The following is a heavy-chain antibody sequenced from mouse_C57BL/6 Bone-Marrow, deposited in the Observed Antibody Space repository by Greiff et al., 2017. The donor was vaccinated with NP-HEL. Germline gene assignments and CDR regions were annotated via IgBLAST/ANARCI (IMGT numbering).Heavy chain of an antibody. CDR3: VRQAYSWFAY. CDR2: IRSKSNNYAT. D-gene: IGHD2-10*01. J-gene: IGHJ3*01. V-gene: IGHV10-1*01. Sequence: EVQLVESGGGLVQPKGSLKLSCAASGFSFNTYAMNWVRQAPGKGLEWVARIRSKSNNYATYYADSVKDRFTISRDDSESMLYLQMNNLKTEDTAMYYCVRQAYSWFAYWGQGTLVTVSA. CDR1: GFSFNTYA.